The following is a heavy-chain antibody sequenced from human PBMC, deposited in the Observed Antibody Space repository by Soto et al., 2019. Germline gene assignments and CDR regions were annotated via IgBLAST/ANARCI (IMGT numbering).Heavy chain of an antibody. CDR3: TTAPYSSSSGVDY. CDR2: IKSKTDGGTT. CDR1: GFTFSNAW. Sequence: PGGSLRLSCVASGFTFSNAWMSWVRQAPGKVLEWVGRIKSKTDGGTTGYAAPVKGRFTISRDNSKTTLYLQKNSLKTEDRAVYYFTTAPYSSSSGVDYWGQGTLVTVSS. D-gene: IGHD6-6*01. J-gene: IGHJ4*02. V-gene: IGHV3-15*01.